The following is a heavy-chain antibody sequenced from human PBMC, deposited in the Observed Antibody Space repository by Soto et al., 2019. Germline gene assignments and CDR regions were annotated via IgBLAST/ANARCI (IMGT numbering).Heavy chain of an antibody. D-gene: IGHD6-19*01. V-gene: IGHV3-23*01. Sequence: GGSLRLSCAGSGFTFSSYAMSWVRQAPGKGLEWVSAISGSGGTTYYAESVKGRFTISRDNSKNTLYLQMNSLRAEDTAVYYCAKDRGWLAERYYYGMDVWGQGTTVTVSS. CDR2: ISGSGGTT. CDR3: AKDRGWLAERYYYGMDV. CDR1: GFTFSSYA. J-gene: IGHJ6*02.